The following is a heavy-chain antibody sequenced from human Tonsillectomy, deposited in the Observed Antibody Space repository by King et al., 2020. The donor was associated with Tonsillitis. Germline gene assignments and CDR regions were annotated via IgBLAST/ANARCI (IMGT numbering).Heavy chain of an antibody. D-gene: IGHD1-26*01. CDR1: GYTFTGNY. J-gene: IGHJ4*02. V-gene: IGHV1-2*02. CDR2: ISPRRGAT. Sequence: QLVQSGVEVKEPGASVKVSCKASGYTFTGNYIQWVRQAPRQGLEWMGWISPRRGATVYAQKFQGRIIMTRDTSMSTAYMELSGLSYDDTAVYFCARDAGAFDSWGQGTLVTVSS. CDR3: ARDAGAFDS.